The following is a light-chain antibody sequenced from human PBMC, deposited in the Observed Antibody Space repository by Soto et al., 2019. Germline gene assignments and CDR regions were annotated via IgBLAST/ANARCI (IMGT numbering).Light chain of an antibody. CDR1: QSVSSSY. Sequence: EIVVTQSPGTLSVSPGERATLSCRASQSVSSSYLAWYQQKPGQAPRLLIYGASSRATGIPDRFSGSGSGTDFTLTISRLEPEDFAVYYCQQYGSSPLTFGGGTKV. V-gene: IGKV3-20*01. J-gene: IGKJ4*01. CDR3: QQYGSSPLT. CDR2: GAS.